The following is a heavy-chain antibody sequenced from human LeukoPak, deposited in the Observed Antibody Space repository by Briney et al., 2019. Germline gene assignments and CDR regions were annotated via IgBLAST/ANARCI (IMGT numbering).Heavy chain of an antibody. CDR2: INTDGSTT. CDR3: ARDRHEWDLPVIDY. D-gene: IGHD1-26*01. Sequence: GGSLRLSCAASGLTFSSYWMHWVRQGPGKGLVWVSRINTDGSTTNYADSVKGRFTISRDNAQNTLYLQMNSLRAEDTAVYYCARDRHEWDLPVIDYWGQGALVTVSS. CDR1: GLTFSSYW. J-gene: IGHJ4*02. V-gene: IGHV3-74*01.